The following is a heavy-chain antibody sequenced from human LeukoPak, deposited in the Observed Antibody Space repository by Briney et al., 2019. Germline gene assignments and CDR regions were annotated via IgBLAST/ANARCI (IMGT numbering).Heavy chain of an antibody. CDR3: ARAGNGWFDS. V-gene: IGHV1-69*04. CDR1: GGTFSSYA. J-gene: IGHJ5*01. D-gene: IGHD2-8*01. Sequence: ASVKVSCKASGGTFSSYAISWVRQAPGEGLEWMGRIMPILETTDYAQKFQGRLTIRADKSTNTAHMELSSLTSDDSAVYFCARAGNGWFDSWGQGTLVTVSS. CDR2: IMPILETT.